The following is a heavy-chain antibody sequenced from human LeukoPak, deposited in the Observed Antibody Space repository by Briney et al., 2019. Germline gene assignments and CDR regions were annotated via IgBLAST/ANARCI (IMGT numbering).Heavy chain of an antibody. CDR1: EFTFSGYA. Sequence: PGGSLRLSCAASEFTFSGYAMSWVRQAPGEGLEWVSTVSGSGVATYFADSVKGRFTISRDNSKNTLFLEMNNLRAEDAAVYYCATSSDWPYYFHYWGQGTLVTVSS. J-gene: IGHJ4*02. CDR3: ATSSDWPYYFHY. CDR2: VSGSGVAT. D-gene: IGHD2-21*01. V-gene: IGHV3-23*01.